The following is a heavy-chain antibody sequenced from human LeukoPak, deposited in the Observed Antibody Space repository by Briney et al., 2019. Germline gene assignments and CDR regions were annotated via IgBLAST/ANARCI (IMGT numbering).Heavy chain of an antibody. CDR1: GFTFSSYA. CDR2: ISGSGGST. Sequence: GGSLRLSCAASGFTFSSYAMSWVRQAPGKGLEWVSAISGSGGSTYYADSVKGRFTISRDNSKNTLYLQMNSLRAEDTAVYYCAKETSSIAAHSTNFDYWGQGTLVTVSS. CDR3: AKETSSIAAHSTNFDY. J-gene: IGHJ4*02. D-gene: IGHD6-6*01. V-gene: IGHV3-23*01.